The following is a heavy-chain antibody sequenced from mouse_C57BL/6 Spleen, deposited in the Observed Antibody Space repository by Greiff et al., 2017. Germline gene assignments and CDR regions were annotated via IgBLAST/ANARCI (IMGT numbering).Heavy chain of an antibody. J-gene: IGHJ2*01. CDR1: GFTFSDYG. CDR3: ARELSTTVVAHFDY. Sequence: EVQLVESGGGLVKPGGSLKLSCAASGFTFSDYGMHWVRQAPEKGLEWVAYISSGSSTIYYADTVKGRFTISRDNAKNTLFLQMTSLRSEDTAMYYCARELSTTVVAHFDYWGQGTTLTVSS. CDR2: ISSGSSTI. V-gene: IGHV5-17*01. D-gene: IGHD1-1*01.